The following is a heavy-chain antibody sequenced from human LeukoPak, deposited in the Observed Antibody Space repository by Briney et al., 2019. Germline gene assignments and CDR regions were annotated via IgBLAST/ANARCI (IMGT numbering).Heavy chain of an antibody. CDR1: GYTINSYD. D-gene: IGHD2-15*01. V-gene: IGHV1-8*01. CDR3: ARGRGGGYYYYYYYMDV. CDR2: MNPNSGTT. J-gene: IGHJ6*03. Sequence: ASVKVSCKASGYTINSYDINWVRQATGQGLEWMGWMNPNSGTTGYAQKFQGRVTMTRNTSISTAYMELSSLRSEDTAVYYCARGRGGGYYYYYYYMDVWGKGTTVTVSS.